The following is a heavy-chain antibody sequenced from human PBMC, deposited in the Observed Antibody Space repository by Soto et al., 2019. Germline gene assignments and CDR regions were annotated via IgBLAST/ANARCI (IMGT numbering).Heavy chain of an antibody. CDR3: AKLGFVLMELYYFHQ. J-gene: IGHJ4*01. CDR1: GFTFSSEA. D-gene: IGHD2-8*01. Sequence: PGGSLRLSCTASGFTFSSEASGGVRQVRGKGREWVSTISGNSGKTNYAESVKGRFSISRDNSKNTVHLQLDSLRAEDTAVYFCAKLGFVLMELYYFHQWGHGTLVTVSS. V-gene: IGHV3-23*01. CDR2: ISGNSGKT.